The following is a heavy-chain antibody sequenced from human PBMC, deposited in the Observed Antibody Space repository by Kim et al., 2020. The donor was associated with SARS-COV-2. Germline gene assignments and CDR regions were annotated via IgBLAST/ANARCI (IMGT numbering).Heavy chain of an antibody. V-gene: IGHV3-21*01. CDR2: ISSSSSYI. CDR3: ARDLYDYVWGSYRYTSPFDI. Sequence: GGSLRLSCAASGFTFSSYSMNWVRQAPGKGLEWVSSISSSSSYIYYADSVKGRFTISRDNAKNSLYLQMNSLRAEDTAVYYCARDLYDYVWGSYRYTSPFDIWGQETMVTVSS. J-gene: IGHJ3*02. CDR1: GFTFSSYS. D-gene: IGHD3-16*02.